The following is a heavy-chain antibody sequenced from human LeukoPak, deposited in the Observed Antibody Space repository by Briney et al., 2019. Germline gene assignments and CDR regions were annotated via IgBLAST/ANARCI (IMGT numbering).Heavy chain of an antibody. Sequence: GASVKVSCKASGYTFTSYGISWVRQAPGQGLEWMGWISAYNGNTNYAQKLQGRVTMTTDTSTSTAYMELRSLRSDDTAVYYCARGVIVVVPAQQNANWFDPWGQGTLVTVSS. J-gene: IGHJ5*02. D-gene: IGHD2-2*01. CDR2: ISAYNGNT. CDR3: ARGVIVVVPAQQNANWFDP. CDR1: GYTFTSYG. V-gene: IGHV1-18*01.